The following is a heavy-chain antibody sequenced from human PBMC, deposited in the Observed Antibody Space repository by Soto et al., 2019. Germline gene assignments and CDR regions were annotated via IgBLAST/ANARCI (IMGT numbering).Heavy chain of an antibody. J-gene: IGHJ3*02. CDR3: TLLHLGELSPHLDAFDI. V-gene: IGHV3-49*03. Sequence: PGGSLRLSCTASGFTFGDYAMSWFRQAPGKGLEWVGFIRSKAYGGTTEYAASVKGRFTISRDDSKSIAYLQMNSLKTEDTAVYYCTLLHLGELSPHLDAFDIWGQGTMVTVSS. D-gene: IGHD3-16*02. CDR1: GFTFGDYA. CDR2: IRSKAYGGTT.